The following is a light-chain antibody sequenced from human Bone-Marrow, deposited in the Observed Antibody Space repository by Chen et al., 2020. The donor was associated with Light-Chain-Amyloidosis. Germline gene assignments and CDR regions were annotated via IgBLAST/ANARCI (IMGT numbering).Light chain of an antibody. J-gene: IGLJ2*01. V-gene: IGLV3-25*03. CDR2: RDT. CDR3: QSADSSGTYEVI. Sequence: SYELTQPPSVSVSPGQTARTTCSGEDLPTKYAYWYQQKPGQAPVLVIHRDTERPSGISERFYGSSSGTTATLTISGVQAEDEAGYHCQSADSSGTYEVIFGGGTKLTVL. CDR1: DLPTKY.